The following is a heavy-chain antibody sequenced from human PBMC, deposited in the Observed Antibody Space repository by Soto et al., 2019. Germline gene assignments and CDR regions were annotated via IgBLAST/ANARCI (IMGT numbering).Heavy chain of an antibody. Sequence: EVQLVESGGGLVQPGGSLRLSCAASGFMFSAYWMSWVRQAPGKGLEWVANIHGDGGKIYYVDSVKGRFTISRDNAKRSLYLQMNSLRAEDTAVYYCARESEDLTSNFDYWGQGTLVTVSS. V-gene: IGHV3-7*01. CDR1: GFMFSAYW. J-gene: IGHJ4*02. CDR3: ARESEDLTSNFDY. CDR2: IHGDGGKI.